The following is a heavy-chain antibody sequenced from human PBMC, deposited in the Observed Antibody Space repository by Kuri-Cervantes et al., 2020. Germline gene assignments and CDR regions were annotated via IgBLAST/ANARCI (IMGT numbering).Heavy chain of an antibody. CDR2: ISWNSGSI. CDR3: AKGLYYYDRTAFDY. D-gene: IGHD3-22*01. Sequence: LSLTCAASGFTFDDYAMHWVRQAPGKGLEWVSGISWNSGSIGYADSAKGRFTISRDNAKSSLYLQMNSLRAEDTALYYCAKGLYYYDRTAFDYWGQGTLVTVSS. V-gene: IGHV3-9*01. J-gene: IGHJ4*02. CDR1: GFTFDDYA.